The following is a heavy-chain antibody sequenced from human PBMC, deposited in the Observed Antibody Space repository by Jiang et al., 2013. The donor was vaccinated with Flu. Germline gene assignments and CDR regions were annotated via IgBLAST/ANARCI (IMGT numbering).Heavy chain of an antibody. CDR2: ISHRWST. CDR3: ARALVGCSADSCYLGP. D-gene: IGHD2-15*01. J-gene: IGHJ5*02. CDR1: GDSVGSNNW. Sequence: LLKPSETLSLTRAVSGDSVGSNNWWNWVRQSPGRGLEWIGEISHRWSTNYNPSLESRVTISIDQSKNQFSLRLSSVTAADTAVYYCARALVGCSADSCYLGPWGQGTLVTVSS. V-gene: IGHV4-4*02.